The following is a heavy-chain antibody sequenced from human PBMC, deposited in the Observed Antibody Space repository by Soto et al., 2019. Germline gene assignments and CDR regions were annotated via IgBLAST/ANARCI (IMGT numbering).Heavy chain of an antibody. CDR2: ISGSGGST. CDR3: AKSRDHSGSYYSEFDY. V-gene: IGHV3-23*01. J-gene: IGHJ4*02. D-gene: IGHD1-26*01. Sequence: GGSLRLSCAASGFTFSSYAMSWVRQAPGKGLEWVSAISGSGGSTYYADSVKGRFTISRDNSKNTLYLQMNSLRAEDTAVYYCAKSRDHSGSYYSEFDYWGQGTRVTVSS. CDR1: GFTFSSYA.